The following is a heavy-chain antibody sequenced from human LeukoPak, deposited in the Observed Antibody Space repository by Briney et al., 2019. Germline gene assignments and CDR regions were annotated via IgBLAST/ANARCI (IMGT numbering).Heavy chain of an antibody. CDR1: GFTFSDYY. V-gene: IGHV3-11*01. CDR3: ARSPMVRGPKRSYYYYYGMDV. CDR2: ISSSGSTI. D-gene: IGHD3-10*01. J-gene: IGHJ6*02. Sequence: PGGSLRLSCAASGFTFSDYYMSWIRQAPGKGLEWVSYISSSGSTIYYADSVKGRFTISRDNAKNSLYLQMNSLRAEDTAVYYCARSPMVRGPKRSYYYYYGMDVWGQGTTVTVSS.